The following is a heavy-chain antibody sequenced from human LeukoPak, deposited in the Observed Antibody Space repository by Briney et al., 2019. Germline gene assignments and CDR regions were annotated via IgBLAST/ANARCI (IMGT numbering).Heavy chain of an antibody. CDR1: GLTCRCNS. V-gene: IGHV3-21*01. J-gene: IGHJ4*02. D-gene: IGHD3-22*01. Sequence: GGSLGLSGAASGLTCRCNSMNGVRQAPGKGLEWVSSISSSSNYIYYADSVKGRFTISRDNAKNSLYLQMNSLRAEDTAVYYCARPNYYDSSGSLDYWGQGTLVTVSS. CDR2: ISSSSNYI. CDR3: ARPNYYDSSGSLDY.